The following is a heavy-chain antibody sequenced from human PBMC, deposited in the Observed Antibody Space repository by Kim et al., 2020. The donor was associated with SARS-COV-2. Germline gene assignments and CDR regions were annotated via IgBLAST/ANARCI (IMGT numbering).Heavy chain of an antibody. V-gene: IGHV4-30-2*04. J-gene: IGHJ5*02. Sequence: NPPLTRRVTISVDTSKNQFSLKLSSVTAADTAVYYCARGRDGYKDGWFDPWGQGTLVTVSS. CDR3: ARGRDGYKDGWFDP. D-gene: IGHD5-12*01.